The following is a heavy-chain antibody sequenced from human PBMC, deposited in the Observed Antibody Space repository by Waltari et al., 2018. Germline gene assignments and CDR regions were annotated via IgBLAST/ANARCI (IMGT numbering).Heavy chain of an antibody. D-gene: IGHD3-22*01. V-gene: IGHV1-24*01. J-gene: IGHJ4*02. CDR3: TTDLTSTAYSYDF. CDR2: FEPEHGKT. Sequence: QVHLVQSGPEVKKPGASVKVSCKISGYTLPEVSMHWVRQAPGKGLEWMGGFEPEHGKTMYAPKLQGRLTLTEDTSTDTAYMELNSLRSEDTALYFCTTDLTSTAYSYDFWGQGTLVTVSS. CDR1: GYTLPEVS.